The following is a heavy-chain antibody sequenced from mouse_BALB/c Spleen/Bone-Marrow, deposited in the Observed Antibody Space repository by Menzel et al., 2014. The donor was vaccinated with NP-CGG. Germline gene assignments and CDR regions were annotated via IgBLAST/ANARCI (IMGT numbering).Heavy chain of an antibody. Sequence: VKLMESGAELVKPEASVKLSCKASGYTFTSYWMHWVKQRPGQGLEWIGEINPSNGRSNYSEKFKSKATLTVDKSSSTTYMQLSSLTSEDSAVYSCARYNAYDWYFDVWGAGTTVTVYS. V-gene: IGHV1S81*02. D-gene: IGHD2-2*01. CDR3: ARYNAYDWYFDV. CDR2: INPSNGRS. CDR1: GYTFTSYW. J-gene: IGHJ1*01.